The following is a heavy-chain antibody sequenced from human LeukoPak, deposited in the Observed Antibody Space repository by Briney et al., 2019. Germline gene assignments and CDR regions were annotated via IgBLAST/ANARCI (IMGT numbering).Heavy chain of an antibody. V-gene: IGHV1-69*04. CDR2: IIPILGIA. D-gene: IGHD3-22*01. J-gene: IGHJ4*02. CDR3: ARGSYYYDSSGKGHY. Sequence: SVKVSCKASGGTFSSYAISWVRQAPGQGLEWMGRIIPILGIANYAQKFQGRVTITADKSTSTAYMELSSLRSEDTAVYYCARGSYYYDSSGKGHYWGQGALVTVSS. CDR1: GGTFSSYA.